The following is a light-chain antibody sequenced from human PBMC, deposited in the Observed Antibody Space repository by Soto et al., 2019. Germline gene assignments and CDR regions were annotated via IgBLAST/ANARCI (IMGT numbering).Light chain of an antibody. CDR2: EGS. Sequence: LTQPASVSGSPGQSITISCTGTSSDVGSYNLVSWYQQHPGKAPKLMIYEGSKRPSGVSNRFSGSKSGNTASLTISGLQAEDEADYYCCSYAGSSTFWVFGTGTKVTVL. CDR3: CSYAGSSTFWV. V-gene: IGLV2-23*01. CDR1: SSDVGSYNL. J-gene: IGLJ1*01.